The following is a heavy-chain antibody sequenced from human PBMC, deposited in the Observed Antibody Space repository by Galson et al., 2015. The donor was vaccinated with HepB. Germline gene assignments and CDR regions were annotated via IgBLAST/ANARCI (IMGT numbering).Heavy chain of an antibody. CDR2: FYWNDDK. CDR3: AHRIYSSDGEGFDY. V-gene: IGHV2-5*01. D-gene: IGHD6-19*01. CDR1: GFSLNTGGVG. J-gene: IGHJ4*02. Sequence: PALVKPTQTLTLTCTFSGFSLNTGGVGVGWIRQPPGKALEWLALFYWNDDKSYSPSLESRLTITKDTSKNQEVLTMTNMDPVDTATYYCAHRIYSSDGEGFDYWGQGTLVTVSS.